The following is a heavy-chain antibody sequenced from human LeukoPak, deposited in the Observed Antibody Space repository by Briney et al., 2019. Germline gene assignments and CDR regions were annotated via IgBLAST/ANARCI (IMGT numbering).Heavy chain of an antibody. D-gene: IGHD6-6*01. J-gene: IGHJ5*02. CDR3: ARQWGYTSSSERANWFDP. Sequence: PSETLSLTCIVSGGSISSYYWNWIRQPPGKGLEWIGYVYHRGSTNSNPSLKSRVTKSIDTSKSQFSLKLSSVTAADTAVYYCARQWGYTSSSERANWFDPWGQGTLVTVSS. CDR1: GGSISSYY. CDR2: VYHRGST. V-gene: IGHV4-59*08.